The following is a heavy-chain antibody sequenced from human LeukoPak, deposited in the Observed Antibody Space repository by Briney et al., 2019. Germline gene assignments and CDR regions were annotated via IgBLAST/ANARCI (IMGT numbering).Heavy chain of an antibody. D-gene: IGHD6-13*01. Sequence: ASVKVSCKASGGTFSTYAISWVRQAPGQGLEWVGRIVPILGTANYAQNFQGRVTITADRSTTTAHMELSSLRSEDTAVYYCARVPQGSSWPYYFDYWGQGTLVTVSS. J-gene: IGHJ4*02. CDR2: IVPILGTA. CDR1: GGTFSTYA. V-gene: IGHV1-69*04. CDR3: ARVPQGSSWPYYFDY.